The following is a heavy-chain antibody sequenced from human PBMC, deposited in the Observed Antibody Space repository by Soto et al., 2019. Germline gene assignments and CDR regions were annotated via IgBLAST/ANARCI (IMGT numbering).Heavy chain of an antibody. Sequence: QVQLVESGGGVVQPGRSLRLSCAASGFVFRTYGMYWVRQAPGKGLEWVALISYDGRSKNYADSVKGRFTISRDNSENKLFLQMNSLTFEDTAVYYCANLDTALVFFDRAVWGQGTTVVVSS. CDR1: GFVFRTYG. J-gene: IGHJ6*02. D-gene: IGHD5-18*01. V-gene: IGHV3-30*18. CDR2: ISYDGRSK. CDR3: ANLDTALVFFDRAV.